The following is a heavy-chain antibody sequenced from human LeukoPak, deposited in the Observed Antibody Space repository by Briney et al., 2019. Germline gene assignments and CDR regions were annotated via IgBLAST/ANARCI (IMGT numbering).Heavy chain of an antibody. Sequence: PSETLSLTCTVSGDSISNYYWSWIRQPAGKGLEWIGRIYTSGSTNYNPSLKSRVTMSVDTSKNQFSLKLSSVTAADTAVYYCARVLPAAIGAFDIWGQGTMVTVSS. CDR1: GDSISNYY. V-gene: IGHV4-4*07. J-gene: IGHJ3*02. CDR2: IYTSGST. CDR3: ARVLPAAIGAFDI. D-gene: IGHD2-2*02.